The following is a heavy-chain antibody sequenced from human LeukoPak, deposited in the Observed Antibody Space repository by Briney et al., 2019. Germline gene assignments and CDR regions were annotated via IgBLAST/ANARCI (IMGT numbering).Heavy chain of an antibody. D-gene: IGHD2-15*01. CDR2: IYYSGST. Sequence: SETLSLTCTVSGGSISSYYGGWIRHPPGKGLEWIGYIYYSGSTNYNPSLKSRVTISVDTSKNQFSLKLSAVTAADTAVYYCARTQRWGCSGGSCYLDYWGQGTLVTVSS. V-gene: IGHV4-59*01. J-gene: IGHJ4*02. CDR1: GGSISSYY. CDR3: ARTQRWGCSGGSCYLDY.